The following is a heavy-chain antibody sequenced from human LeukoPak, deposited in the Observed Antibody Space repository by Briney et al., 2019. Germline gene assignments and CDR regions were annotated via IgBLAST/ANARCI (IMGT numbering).Heavy chain of an antibody. CDR3: ARSSPPRIAAPGRWVDY. Sequence: ASVKVSCKASEYTFTGYYIHWVRQAPGQGLEWMGWINPNSGDTNYAQTFQGRVTMTRDTSISTAYMELSRLRFDDTAIYYCARSSPPRIAAPGRWVDYWGQGTLVTVSS. V-gene: IGHV1-2*02. CDR2: INPNSGDT. CDR1: EYTFTGYY. J-gene: IGHJ4*02. D-gene: IGHD6-13*01.